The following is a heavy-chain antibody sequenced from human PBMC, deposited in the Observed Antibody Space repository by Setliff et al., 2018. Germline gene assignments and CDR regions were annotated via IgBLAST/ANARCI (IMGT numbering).Heavy chain of an antibody. CDR2: ISGYNGNT. CDR3: ATFRGYTYGYDY. CDR1: GDSIPKNA. Sequence: GASVKVSCKASGDSIPKNAISWIRQAPGQGLEWVGWISGYNGNTIYAQNFQGRVTMTTDASTNTAYMELRSLGSDDTAVYYCATFRGYTYGYDYWGQGTLVTVSS. D-gene: IGHD5-18*01. J-gene: IGHJ4*02. V-gene: IGHV1-18*01.